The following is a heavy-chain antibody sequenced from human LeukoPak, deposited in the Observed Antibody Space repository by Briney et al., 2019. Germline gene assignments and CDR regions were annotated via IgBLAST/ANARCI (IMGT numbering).Heavy chain of an antibody. CDR3: ARDQVYQPFHY. CDR2: INHSGST. D-gene: IGHD2-2*01. V-gene: IGHV4-34*01. CDR1: GGSFSGYY. J-gene: IGHJ4*02. Sequence: PSETLSLTCAVYGGSFSGYYWSWIRQPPGKGLEWIGEINHSGSTNYNPSLKSRVTISVDTSKNQFSLKLGSVTAADTAVYYCARDQVYQPFHYWGQGTLVTVSS.